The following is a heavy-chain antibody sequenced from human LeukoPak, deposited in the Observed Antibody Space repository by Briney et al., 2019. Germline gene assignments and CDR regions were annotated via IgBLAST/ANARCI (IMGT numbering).Heavy chain of an antibody. V-gene: IGHV4-34*01. D-gene: IGHD6-19*01. CDR1: GPSFSGYY. Sequence: SETLSLTCAVYGPSFSGYYWSWIRQPPGKGLEWIGEINHSESTNYKPSLKSRVTISIDTSKNQFSLKLTSVTAADTAVYYCAREVERVAGTSAPLDYWGRGTLVTVSS. CDR3: AREVERVAGTSAPLDY. CDR2: INHSEST. J-gene: IGHJ4*02.